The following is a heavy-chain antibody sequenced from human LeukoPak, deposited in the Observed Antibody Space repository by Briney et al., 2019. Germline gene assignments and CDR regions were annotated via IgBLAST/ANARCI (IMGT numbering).Heavy chain of an antibody. V-gene: IGHV3-23*01. D-gene: IGHD1-14*01. Sequence: PGGSLRLSCAASGFTFSSYAMSWVRQAPGKGLEWVSGISDAGAITYYADSVKGRFTISRSQSTNTLYLQMDGLRAEDTSLYYCARGGTTWHGFDSWGQGTLVTVSS. CDR2: ISDAGAIT. CDR1: GFTFSSYA. CDR3: ARGGTTWHGFDS. J-gene: IGHJ4*02.